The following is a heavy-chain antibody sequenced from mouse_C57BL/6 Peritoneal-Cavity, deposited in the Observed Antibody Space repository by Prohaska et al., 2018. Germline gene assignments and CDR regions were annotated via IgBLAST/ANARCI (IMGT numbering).Heavy chain of an antibody. D-gene: IGHD2-3*01. CDR2: ISYDGSN. CDR3: ARGTIYDGYYHFAY. Sequence: PSQSLSLTCSVTGYSITSGYYWNWIRQFPGNKLEWMGCISYDGSNNYNPSLKNRISITRDTSKNQFFLKLNSVTTEDTATYYCARGTIYDGYYHFAYWVQGTLVTVSA. CDR1: GYSITSGYY. J-gene: IGHJ3*01. V-gene: IGHV3-6*01.